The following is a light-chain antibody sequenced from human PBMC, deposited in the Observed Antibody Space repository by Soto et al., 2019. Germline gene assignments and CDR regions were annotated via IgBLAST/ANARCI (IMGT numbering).Light chain of an antibody. CDR2: DAS. Sequence: EIVLTQSPATLSLSPGERATLHCRASQSVSSYLAWYQQKPGQAPRLLIYDASNRATGIPARFSGSGSGTDFTLTISSLEPEDFAVYYCQQRSNWPSITFGQGTRLEIK. CDR1: QSVSSY. CDR3: QQRSNWPSIT. J-gene: IGKJ5*01. V-gene: IGKV3-11*01.